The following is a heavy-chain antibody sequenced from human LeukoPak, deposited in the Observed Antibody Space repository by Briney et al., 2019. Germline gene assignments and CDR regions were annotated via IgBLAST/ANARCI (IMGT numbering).Heavy chain of an antibody. CDR3: ARDQYDTWSRRGNFDS. CDR1: GLTFNNYA. CDR2: IKLDGSEK. D-gene: IGHD3-3*01. V-gene: IGHV3-7*03. Sequence: GGPLRLSCAVSGLTFNNYAMTWIRQAPGKGLEWVANIKLDGSEKNYVDSVKGRFTISRDNTKNSLYLQMNSLRVEDTAVFYCARDQYDTWSRRGNFDSWGQGTLVIVSS. J-gene: IGHJ4*02.